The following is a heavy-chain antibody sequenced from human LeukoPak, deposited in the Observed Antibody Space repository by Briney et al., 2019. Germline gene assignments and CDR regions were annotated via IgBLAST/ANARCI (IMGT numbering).Heavy chain of an antibody. CDR3: ARVERYYFYLDV. CDR2: IIPIFRTP. J-gene: IGHJ6*03. Sequence: ASVKVSCKASGGTSSTYTITWVRQAPGQGLEWMGGIIPIFRTPNYAQKFQGRVTITTDESTSTAYMELSSLKSDDTAIYYCARVERYYFYLDVWGKGTTVTVSS. CDR1: GGTSSTYT. V-gene: IGHV1-69*05.